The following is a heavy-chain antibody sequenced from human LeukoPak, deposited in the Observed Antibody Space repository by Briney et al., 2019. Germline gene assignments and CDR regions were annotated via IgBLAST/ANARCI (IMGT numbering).Heavy chain of an antibody. CDR2: INPNSGGT. D-gene: IGHD6-19*01. CDR1: GYTFIDYY. Sequence: ASVKVSCKASGYTFIDYYLHWVRQAPGQGLEWMGWINPNSGGTNYAQKFQGRVTMTRDTSISTAYMGLSRLRSDDTAVYYCARGGHRRINLPYLAVAGGYWGQGTLVTVSS. V-gene: IGHV1-2*02. CDR3: ARGGHRRINLPYLAVAGGY. J-gene: IGHJ4*02.